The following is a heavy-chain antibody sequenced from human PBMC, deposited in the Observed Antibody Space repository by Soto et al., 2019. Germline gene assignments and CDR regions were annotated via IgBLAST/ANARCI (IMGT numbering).Heavy chain of an antibody. CDR1: RYTFTSYD. CDR3: ADDRNIVGTIGAFEF. Sequence: ASVKVSCKASRYTFTSYDINWVRQATGQGLEWMGWMNPNSGNTGYAQKFQGRVTMTRNTSISTAYMELSSLRSEDTAVYYCADDRNIVGTIGAFEFWGQGTQVTVSS. CDR2: MNPNSGNT. J-gene: IGHJ4*02. V-gene: IGHV1-8*01. D-gene: IGHD1-26*01.